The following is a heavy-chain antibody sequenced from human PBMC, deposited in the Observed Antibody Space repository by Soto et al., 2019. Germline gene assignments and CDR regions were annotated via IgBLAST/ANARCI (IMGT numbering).Heavy chain of an antibody. D-gene: IGHD3-22*01. CDR3: ASILTYYYDSSGYSSGMDV. Sequence: GESLKISCKGSGYSFTSYWISWVRQMPGKGLEWMGRIDPSDSYTNYSPSFQGHVTISADKSISTAYLQWSSLKASDTAMYYCASILTYYYDSSGYSSGMDVWGQGTTVTVS. CDR2: IDPSDSYT. V-gene: IGHV5-10-1*01. CDR1: GYSFTSYW. J-gene: IGHJ6*02.